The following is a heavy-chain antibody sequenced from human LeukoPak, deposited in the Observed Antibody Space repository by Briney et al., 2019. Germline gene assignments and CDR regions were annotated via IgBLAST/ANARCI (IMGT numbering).Heavy chain of an antibody. Sequence: ASVKVSCKISEYSLSDLSIHWVREAPGEGLEWMGGFDSENNKMVYSQKFQGRVTMTEDTSADTAYMELTSLRSEDTPGYVCATDRVYRSSGRSWGFFDYWGQGTLVIVSS. CDR3: ATDRVYRSSGRSWGFFDY. V-gene: IGHV1-24*01. D-gene: IGHD6-19*01. CDR2: FDSENNKM. J-gene: IGHJ4*02. CDR1: EYSLSDLS.